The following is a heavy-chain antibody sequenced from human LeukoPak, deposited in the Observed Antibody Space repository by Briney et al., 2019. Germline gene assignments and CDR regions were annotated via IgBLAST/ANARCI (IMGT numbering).Heavy chain of an antibody. CDR3: ARSGFQLPNFDY. CDR1: GFTFSSYS. Sequence: GGSLRLSCAASGFTFSSYSMNWVRQAPGKGLEWVSSISSSSSYIYYADSVKGRFTISRDNAKNSLYLQMNSLRAEDTAVYYCARSGFQLPNFDYWGQGTLVTVSS. D-gene: IGHD2-2*01. J-gene: IGHJ4*02. V-gene: IGHV3-21*01. CDR2: ISSSSSYI.